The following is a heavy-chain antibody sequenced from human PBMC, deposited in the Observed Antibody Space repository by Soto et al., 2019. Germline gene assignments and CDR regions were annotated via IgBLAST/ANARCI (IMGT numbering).Heavy chain of an antibody. CDR3: SREGDCTYGFDS. D-gene: IGHD2-8*01. V-gene: IGHV6-1*01. J-gene: IGHJ4*02. CDR1: GDSVSSHTAA. Sequence: SQTLSLTCVISGDSVSSHTAAWNWVRQSPSRGLEWLGRTYYRSKWYNDYEVSVKSRITINPDTSKNQVSLQLNSVTPEDTAVYYCSREGDCTYGFDSWGQGTLVTVSS. CDR2: TYYRSKWYN.